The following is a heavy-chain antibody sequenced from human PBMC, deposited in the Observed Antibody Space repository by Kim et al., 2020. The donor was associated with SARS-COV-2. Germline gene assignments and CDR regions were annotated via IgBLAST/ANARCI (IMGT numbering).Heavy chain of an antibody. CDR2: IKQDGSEK. CDR1: GFTFSSYW. J-gene: IGHJ4*02. V-gene: IGHV3-7*01. CDR3: ASDRAGYYDILTGYYVPYYFDY. Sequence: GGSLRLSCAASGFTFSSYWMSWVRQAPGKGLEWVANIKQDGSEKYYVDSVKGRFTTSRDNAKNSLYLKMNSLRAEDTAVDYCASDRAGYYDILTGYYVPYYFDYWGQGTLVTVSS. D-gene: IGHD3-9*01.